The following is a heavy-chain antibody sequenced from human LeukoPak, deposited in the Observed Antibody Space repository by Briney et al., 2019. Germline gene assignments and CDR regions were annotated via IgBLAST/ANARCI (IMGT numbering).Heavy chain of an antibody. CDR1: GYTFTGYY. V-gene: IGHV1-2*02. CDR2: INPNSGGT. CDR3: ARAGELQGAFGYFDL. D-gene: IGHD3-3*02. Sequence: GASVKVSCKASGYTFTGYYMHWVRQAPGQGLEWMGWINPNSGGTNYAQKFQGRVTMTRDTSISTAYMELSRLRSDDTAVYYCARAGELQGAFGYFDLWGRGTLVTVSS. J-gene: IGHJ2*01.